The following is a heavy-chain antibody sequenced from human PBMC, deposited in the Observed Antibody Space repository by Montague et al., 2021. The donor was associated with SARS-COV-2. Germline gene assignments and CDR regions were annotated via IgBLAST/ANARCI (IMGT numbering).Heavy chain of an antibody. CDR3: AMRGGALDAFDI. J-gene: IGHJ3*02. CDR1: GGSIRTSSYY. V-gene: IGHV4-39*01. Sequence: ETLSLTCTVSGGSIRTSSYYWVWIRQPPGKGLDWIGSIYYSGSTYYNPSLKSRVTISVDTSKNQFSLKLSSVTAADTAVYYCAMRGGALDAFDIWGQGTMVIVSS. D-gene: IGHD4-17*01. CDR2: IYYSGST.